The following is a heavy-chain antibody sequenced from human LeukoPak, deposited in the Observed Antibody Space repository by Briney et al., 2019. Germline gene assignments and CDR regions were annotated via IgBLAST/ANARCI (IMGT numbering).Heavy chain of an antibody. V-gene: IGHV4-59*01. D-gene: IGHD4-17*01. J-gene: IGHJ4*02. Sequence: SETLSLTCTVSGGSISSNNWSWIRKRPGQGLERIGYIYYSGSTNSNPSLKSQVTISVASSTNHFPLRLTSVTAADTDIYYCSAMTTVTMYSYFFDSWGQGTLLTVSS. CDR3: SAMTTVTMYSYFFDS. CDR1: GGSISSNN. CDR2: IYYSGST.